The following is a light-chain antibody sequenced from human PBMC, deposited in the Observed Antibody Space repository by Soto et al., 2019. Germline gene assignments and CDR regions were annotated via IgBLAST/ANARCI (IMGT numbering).Light chain of an antibody. Sequence: DIQITQSPSSLSASVGDRVTITCRASQTINSYLNWYQQKPGKAPRLLIYAASALQSGVPSGFSGSGSGTDFALTISSLQPEDFATYYCQQSYSTPWTFGQGTKVDVK. CDR1: QTINSY. J-gene: IGKJ1*01. CDR2: AAS. V-gene: IGKV1-39*01. CDR3: QQSYSTPWT.